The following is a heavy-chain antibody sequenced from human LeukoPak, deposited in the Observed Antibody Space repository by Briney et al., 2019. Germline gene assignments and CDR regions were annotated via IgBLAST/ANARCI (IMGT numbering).Heavy chain of an antibody. V-gene: IGHV4-59*01. CDR3: AGAVAGTKPDY. CDR2: IYYSGST. J-gene: IGHJ4*02. D-gene: IGHD6-19*01. CDR1: GGSISSYY. Sequence: SETLSLTCTVSGGSISSYYWSWTRQPPGKGLEWIGYIYYSGSTNYNPSLKSRVTISVDTSKSQFSLRLSSVTAADTAVYYCAGAVAGTKPDYWGQGTLVTVSS.